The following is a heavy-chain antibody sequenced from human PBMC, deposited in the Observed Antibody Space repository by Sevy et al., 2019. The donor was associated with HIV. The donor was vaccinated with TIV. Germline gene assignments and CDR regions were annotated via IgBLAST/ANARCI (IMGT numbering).Heavy chain of an antibody. J-gene: IGHJ2*01. CDR2: IGGRGTST. V-gene: IGHV3-23*01. Sequence: GGSLRLSCEASGFTFSCCAMTWVRQTPGKGLEWVSTIGGRGTSTFYADSVRGRFIISRDNSKNTLFLQMNSLRAEDTAVYFCAKRGNYDSRYWYFDLWGRGTLVTVSS. D-gene: IGHD3-22*01. CDR3: AKRGNYDSRYWYFDL. CDR1: GFTFSCCA.